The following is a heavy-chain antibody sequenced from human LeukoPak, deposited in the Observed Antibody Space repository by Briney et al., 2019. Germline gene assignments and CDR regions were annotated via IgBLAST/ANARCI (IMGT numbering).Heavy chain of an antibody. D-gene: IGHD3-3*01. CDR1: GGSISSYY. V-gene: IGHV4-59*08. CDR3: ARRVDYDFWSGYYTRSDWFDP. Sequence: SETLSLTCTVSGGSISSYYWSWIRQPPGKGLEWIGYIYYSGSTNYNPSLKSRVTTSVDTSKNQFSLKLSSVTAADTAVYYCARRVDYDFWSGYYTRSDWFDPWGQGTLVTVSS. CDR2: IYYSGST. J-gene: IGHJ5*02.